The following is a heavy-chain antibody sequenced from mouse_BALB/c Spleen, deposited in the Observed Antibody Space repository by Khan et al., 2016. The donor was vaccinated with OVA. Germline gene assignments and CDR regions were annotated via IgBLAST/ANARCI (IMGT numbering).Heavy chain of an antibody. D-gene: IGHD2-12*01. CDR1: GDSITSGF. V-gene: IGHV3-8*02. CDR2: ITYSGNT. J-gene: IGHJ4*01. Sequence: EVQLQESGPSLVKPSQTLSLTCSVTGDSITSGFWNWIRKFPGNKFEYLGYITYSGNTYYNQSLKSRISVTRATSKSKYYLQLNTVPTEDTATYYCASSYNSWAMDDWGQGTTVTVSS. CDR3: ASSYNSWAMDD.